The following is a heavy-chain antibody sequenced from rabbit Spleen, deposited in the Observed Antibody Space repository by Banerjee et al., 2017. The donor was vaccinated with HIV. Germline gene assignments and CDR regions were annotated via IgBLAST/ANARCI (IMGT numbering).Heavy chain of an antibody. CDR2: IDTGSSGFT. J-gene: IGHJ2*01. CDR1: GFSFSRNYY. Sequence: QEQLEESGGDLVKPEGSLTLTCTASGFSFSRNYYMCWVRQAPGKGLEWIACIDTGSSGFTYFASWAKGRFTISKASSTTVTLQMTSLTAADTATYFCARNYVNAFDPWGPGTLVTVS. V-gene: IGHV1S45*01. CDR3: ARNYVNAFDP. D-gene: IGHD1-1*01.